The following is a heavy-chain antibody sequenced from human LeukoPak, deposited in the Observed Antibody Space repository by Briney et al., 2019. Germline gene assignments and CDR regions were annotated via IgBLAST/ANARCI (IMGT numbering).Heavy chain of an antibody. J-gene: IGHJ6*03. Sequence: SVKVSCKASGGTFSSYTISWVRQAPGQGLEWMGGIIPILGIANYAQKFQGRVTITADKSTSTAYMELSSLRSEDTAVYYCARSRIAARLPGYYYYYYMDVWGKGTTVTVSS. CDR1: GGTFSSYT. CDR3: ARSRIAARLPGYYYYYYMDV. V-gene: IGHV1-69*10. CDR2: IIPILGIA. D-gene: IGHD6-6*01.